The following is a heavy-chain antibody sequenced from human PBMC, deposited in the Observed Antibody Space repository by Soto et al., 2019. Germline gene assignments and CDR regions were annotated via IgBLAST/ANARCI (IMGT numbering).Heavy chain of an antibody. V-gene: IGHV1-18*01. CDR3: ARDGGYGAGSYLDY. D-gene: IGHD3-10*01. J-gene: IGHJ4*02. CDR1: GYMFRSYG. Sequence: QGQLVQSGAEVKRPGASAKVSCKASGYMFRSYGISWVRQAPGEGFEWMGWISAFNGNTNYPQNLQGRVTMTTDTSTSTAYMELRTLRSDDSAIYYCARDGGYGAGSYLDYWGQGTEVTVSS. CDR2: ISAFNGNT.